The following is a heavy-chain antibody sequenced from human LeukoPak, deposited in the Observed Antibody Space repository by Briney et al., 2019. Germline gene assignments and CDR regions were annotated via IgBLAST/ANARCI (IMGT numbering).Heavy chain of an antibody. J-gene: IGHJ4*02. V-gene: IGHV3-15*01. CDR1: GFTLTNAR. CDR2: IKSKIDGGTT. CDR3: TTGYGHSDFDY. D-gene: IGHD3-3*02. Sequence: WGSLRLSCAASGFTLTNARMGWVRQAPGKGLGWVGLIKSKIDGGTTDVAAPVKGRFTISVDDSKHTLYLQMNSLKSEDTGVYYCTTGYGHSDFDYWGQGTLVTVSS.